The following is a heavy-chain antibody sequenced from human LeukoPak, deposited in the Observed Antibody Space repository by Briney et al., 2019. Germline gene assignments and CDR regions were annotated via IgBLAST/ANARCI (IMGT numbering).Heavy chain of an antibody. CDR3: ARGGYGDYGDY. D-gene: IGHD4-17*01. CDR2: ISSSGSNI. V-gene: IGHV3-48*03. J-gene: IGHJ4*02. CDR1: GFTFRTFE. Sequence: PGGSLRLSCAASGFTFRTFEMNWVRQAPGKGLDWVSYISSSGSNIYYADSVKGRFTISRDNAKNTLYLQMNSLRAEDTALYYCARGGYGDYGDYWGQGTLVTVSS.